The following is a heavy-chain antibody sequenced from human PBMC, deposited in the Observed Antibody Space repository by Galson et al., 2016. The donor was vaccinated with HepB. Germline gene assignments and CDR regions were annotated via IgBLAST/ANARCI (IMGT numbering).Heavy chain of an antibody. V-gene: IGHV1-18*01. Sequence: SVKVSCKASGYTSSTYGISWVRQAPGQGLEWMGWISSYNGYTNVAQKLQGRVTMTTDTSTSTAYMDLRSLTSDDTAVYYCAREWRGFGGDYLFTEDWGQGTLVTVSS. CDR1: GYTSSTYG. D-gene: IGHD4-17*01. J-gene: IGHJ4*02. CDR2: ISSYNGYT. CDR3: AREWRGFGGDYLFTED.